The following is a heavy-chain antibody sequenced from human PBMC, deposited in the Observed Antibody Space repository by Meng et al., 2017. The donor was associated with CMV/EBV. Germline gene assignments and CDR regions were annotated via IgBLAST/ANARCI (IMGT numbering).Heavy chain of an antibody. Sequence: SNYDINWGRQGTGQGPEWMGWMNPNSGNTGYAQKFQGRANMTRNTSISTAYMELSSLRSEDTAVYYCARGGSDYDFWSGYSYWFDPWGQGTLVTVSS. CDR1: SNYD. D-gene: IGHD3-3*01. CDR2: MNPNSGNT. V-gene: IGHV1-8*01. CDR3: ARGGSDYDFWSGYSYWFDP. J-gene: IGHJ5*02.